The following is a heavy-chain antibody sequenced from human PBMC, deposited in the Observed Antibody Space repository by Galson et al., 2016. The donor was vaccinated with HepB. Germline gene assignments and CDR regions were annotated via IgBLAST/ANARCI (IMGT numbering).Heavy chain of an antibody. CDR3: AKDLLSDYVWGSYRFQD. Sequence: SLRLSCAVSGFSFSTYAMSWVRQAPGKGLVWVSTIGGSGDNTYYADSVKGRFTISRDNPMNTLYLQMNSLRAEDTAVYYCAKDLLSDYVWGSYRFQDWGQGAPVTVSS. CDR1: GFSFSTYA. CDR2: IGGSGDNT. V-gene: IGHV3-23*01. J-gene: IGHJ4*02. D-gene: IGHD3-16*02.